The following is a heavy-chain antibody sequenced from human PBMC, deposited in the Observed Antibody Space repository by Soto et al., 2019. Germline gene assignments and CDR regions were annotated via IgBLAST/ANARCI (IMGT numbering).Heavy chain of an antibody. V-gene: IGHV1-18*01. CDR3: AMVDVYVTPSPQDV. Sequence: QVQLVQSGAEVKNPGASVKVSCKASGYTFTRYGIGWARQAPGQGLEWMGWINTYNGNTNYAQNDTGRVTLTTDTSTSTAYMELRSLRSTDTAIYYCAMVDVYVTPSPQDVWGQGTTVIVSS. CDR1: GYTFTRYG. D-gene: IGHD3-16*01. J-gene: IGHJ6*02. CDR2: INTYNGNT.